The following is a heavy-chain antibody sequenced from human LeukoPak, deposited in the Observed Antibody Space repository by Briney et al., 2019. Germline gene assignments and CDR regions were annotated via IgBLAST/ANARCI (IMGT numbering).Heavy chain of an antibody. CDR2: ISSSGSTI. V-gene: IGHV3-48*04. CDR3: AREIESSDEWLFQYYYHYYMDV. CDR1: GFSFSSYA. J-gene: IGHJ6*03. D-gene: IGHD3-3*01. Sequence: GGSLRLSCAASGFSFSSYAMSWVRQAPGKGLEWVSYISSSGSTIYYADSVKGRFTISRDNAKNSLYLQMNSLRAEDTAVYYCAREIESSDEWLFQYYYHYYMDVWGKGTTVTVSS.